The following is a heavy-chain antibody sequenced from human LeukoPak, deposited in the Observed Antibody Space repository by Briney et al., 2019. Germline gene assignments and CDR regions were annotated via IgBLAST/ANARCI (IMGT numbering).Heavy chain of an antibody. D-gene: IGHD3-22*01. CDR3: ARGSSGYYYG. V-gene: IGHV4-4*07. CDR1: VGSTSRYY. CDR2: IYSSGNT. Sequence: PPGTLSLTPNLSVGSTSRYYCSWIGPPARKGREWIGRIYSSGNTNYNPSLKSRLTMSVETSKNQFSLKLNSLTAADTAVYYCARGSSGYYYGWGQGTLATVSS. J-gene: IGHJ4*02.